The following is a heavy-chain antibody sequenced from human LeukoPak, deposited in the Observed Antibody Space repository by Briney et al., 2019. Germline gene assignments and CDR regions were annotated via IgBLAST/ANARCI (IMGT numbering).Heavy chain of an antibody. CDR3: ARGGYYGSGNDFRFDP. V-gene: IGHV4-34*01. Sequence: KPSETLSLTCAVYGGSFSGYYWSWLRQPPGKGLEWIGEINHSGSTNYNPSLKSRVTISVDTSKNQLSLKLSSVTAADTAVYYCARGGYYGSGNDFRFDPWGQGTLVTVSS. D-gene: IGHD3-10*01. CDR1: GGSFSGYY. CDR2: INHSGST. J-gene: IGHJ5*02.